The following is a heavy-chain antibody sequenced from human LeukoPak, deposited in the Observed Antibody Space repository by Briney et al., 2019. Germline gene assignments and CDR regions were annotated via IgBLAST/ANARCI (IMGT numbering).Heavy chain of an antibody. V-gene: IGHV4-4*07. Sequence: SETLSLTCAVCGGSISSYYWSWIRQPAGKGLEWIGRIYTSGSTNYNPSLKSRVTMSVDTSKNQFSLKLSSVTAADTAVYYCARVYDLLSGAFDIWGQGTMVTVSS. J-gene: IGHJ3*02. CDR3: ARVYDLLSGAFDI. CDR1: GGSISSYY. D-gene: IGHD3-3*01. CDR2: IYTSGST.